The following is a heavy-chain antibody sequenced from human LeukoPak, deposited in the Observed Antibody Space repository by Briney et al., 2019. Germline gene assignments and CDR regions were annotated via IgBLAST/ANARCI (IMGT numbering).Heavy chain of an antibody. D-gene: IGHD1-26*01. CDR2: IRSKAYGGTT. CDR1: GFTFGDYA. CDR3: TRDQYIVGATTNYYYYGMDV. J-gene: IGHJ6*02. V-gene: IGHV3-49*04. Sequence: GGSLRLSCTASGFTFGDYAISWVRQAPGKGLEWVGFIRSKAYGGTTEYAASVKGRFTISRDDSKSIAYLQMNSLKTEDTAVYYCTRDQYIVGATTNYYYYGMDVWGQGTTVTVSS.